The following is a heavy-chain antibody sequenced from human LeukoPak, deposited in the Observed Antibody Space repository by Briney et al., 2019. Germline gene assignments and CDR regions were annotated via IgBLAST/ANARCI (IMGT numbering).Heavy chain of an antibody. V-gene: IGHV3-48*04. Sequence: PGGSLRLSCAASGFTFSSYGMHWVRQAPGKGLEWVSYISSSGSTIYYADSVKGRFTISRDNAKNSLYLQMNSLRAEDTAVYYCASFGGSSTSCQGPYFDSWGQGTLVTVSS. CDR1: GFTFSSYG. D-gene: IGHD2-2*01. J-gene: IGHJ4*02. CDR2: ISSSGSTI. CDR3: ASFGGSSTSCQGPYFDS.